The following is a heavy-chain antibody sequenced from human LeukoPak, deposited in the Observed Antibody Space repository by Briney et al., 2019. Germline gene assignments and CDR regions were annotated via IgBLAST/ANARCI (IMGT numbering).Heavy chain of an antibody. V-gene: IGHV3-74*01. CDR3: ARATNDAFDI. J-gene: IGHJ3*02. CDR2: INTDGSST. CDR1: GFTFSSYW. Sequence: GGSLRLSCAASGFTFSSYWMQWDRRPPGKALVWVSLINTDGSSTTYADSVKGRFTISRDNAKNTLYLQMNSLRAEDTAVYYCARATNDAFDIWGQGTMVTVSS. D-gene: IGHD5-24*01.